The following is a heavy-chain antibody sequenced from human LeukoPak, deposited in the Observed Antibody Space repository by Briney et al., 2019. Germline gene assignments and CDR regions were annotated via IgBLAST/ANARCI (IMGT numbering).Heavy chain of an antibody. CDR2: IIPIFGTA. J-gene: IGHJ5*02. CDR3: ARDSRQYSSSKFDP. D-gene: IGHD6-6*01. CDR1: GYTFTSYD. V-gene: IGHV1-69*05. Sequence: SVKVSCKASGYTFTSYDINWVRQAPGQGLEWMGGIIPIFGTANYAQKFQGRVTITTDESTSTAYMELSSLRSEDTAVYYCARDSRQYSSSKFDPWGQGTLVTVSS.